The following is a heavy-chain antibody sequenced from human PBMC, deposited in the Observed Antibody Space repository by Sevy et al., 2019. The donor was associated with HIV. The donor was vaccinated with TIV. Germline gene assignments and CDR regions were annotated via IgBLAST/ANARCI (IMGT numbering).Heavy chain of an antibody. CDR1: GFNLNSYW. CDR2: INQDGSVK. D-gene: IGHD6-13*01. J-gene: IGHJ4*02. CDR3: VRAIAAAGSL. V-gene: IGHV3-7*01. Sequence: GGSLRLSCAASGFNLNSYWMSWVRQAPGKGLEWVANINQDGSVKYYVDSVKGRFTISRDNARNSLYLRMSSLRAEDMALYYCVRAIAAAGSLWGQGTLVTVSS.